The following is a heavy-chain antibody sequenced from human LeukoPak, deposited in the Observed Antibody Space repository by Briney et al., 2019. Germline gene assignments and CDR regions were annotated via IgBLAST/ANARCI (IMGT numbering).Heavy chain of an antibody. CDR3: ARAFVPGYYYMDV. Sequence: GGSLRLSCAASGFTFSDYYMSWIRQAPGKGLEWVSYISSSGGTIYYADSVKGRFTISRDNAKNSLYLQMNSLRAEDTAVYYCARAFVPGYYYMDVWGKGTTVTVSS. V-gene: IGHV3-11*01. CDR2: ISSSGGTI. J-gene: IGHJ6*03. CDR1: GFTFSDYY. D-gene: IGHD2-2*01.